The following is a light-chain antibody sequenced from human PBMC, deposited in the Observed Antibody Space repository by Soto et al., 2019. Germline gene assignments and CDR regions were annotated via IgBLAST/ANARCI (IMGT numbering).Light chain of an antibody. CDR2: AAS. Sequence: AIQMTQSPSSLSASVGDRVTITCRASQYIRNDLASYQQKPGKAPKLLIYAASNLQSGVSSRFSGSGSGTDFTLTISSLQPEDFATYYCLQDYNYPYTFGLGTKLESK. V-gene: IGKV1-6*01. J-gene: IGKJ2*01. CDR3: LQDYNYPYT. CDR1: QYIRND.